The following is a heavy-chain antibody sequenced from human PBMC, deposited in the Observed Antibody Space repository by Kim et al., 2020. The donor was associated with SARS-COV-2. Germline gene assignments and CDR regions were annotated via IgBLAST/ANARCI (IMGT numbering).Heavy chain of an antibody. Sequence: GGSLRLSCAASGFTFSRYSMSWIRQAPGKGLEWVSYISSSSNTIYYADSVKGRFTISRDNAKNSLYLQMNSLRDEDTAVYYCAREHITFSYHGMDVWGQGTTVTVSS. D-gene: IGHD2-21*01. CDR2: ISSSSNTI. CDR3: AREHITFSYHGMDV. V-gene: IGHV3-48*02. CDR1: GFTFSRYS. J-gene: IGHJ6*02.